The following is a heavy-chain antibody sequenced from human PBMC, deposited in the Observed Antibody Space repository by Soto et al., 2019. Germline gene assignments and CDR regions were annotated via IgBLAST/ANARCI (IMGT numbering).Heavy chain of an antibody. D-gene: IGHD3-10*01. V-gene: IGHV3-30*18. CDR1: GFTFRGFG. CDR3: AKGEVXXXXXTYFDY. CDR2: ISNDGSNE. J-gene: IGHJ4*02. Sequence: GGSLRLSXXXSGFTFRGFGGNRVRQAPGKGLEWVARISNDGSNEYSVDAAKGRFTISRDNSKNTXYLQMDSLSAEDTAVYYCAKGEVXXXXXTYFDYWXXGTLVTVSS.